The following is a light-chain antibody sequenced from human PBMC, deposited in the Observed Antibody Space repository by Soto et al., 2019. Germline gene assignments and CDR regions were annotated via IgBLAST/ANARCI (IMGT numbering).Light chain of an antibody. CDR2: EDN. CDR3: QSYHSGNVV. Sequence: NFMLTQPHSVSESPGKTVTISCTRSSGSIASNYVQWYQQRPGSAPTPVIYEDNERPSGVPDRFSGSIDCSSNSASLTISGLKTDDEADYYCQSYHSGNVVFGGGTKLPVL. V-gene: IGLV6-57*04. J-gene: IGLJ2*01. CDR1: SGSIASNY.